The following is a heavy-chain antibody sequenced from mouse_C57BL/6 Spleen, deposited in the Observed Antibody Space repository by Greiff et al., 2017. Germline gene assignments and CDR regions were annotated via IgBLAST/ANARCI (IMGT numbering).Heavy chain of an antibody. Sequence: QVQLQQPGAELVMPGASVKLSCKASGYTFTSYWMHWVKQRPGPGLEWIGEIDPSDSYTNYNQKFTGKSTLTVDKSSSTAYMQLSSLTSEDSAVYYGARGGLDYWGQGTTLTVSS. V-gene: IGHV1-69*01. CDR3: ARGGLDY. D-gene: IGHD3-3*01. J-gene: IGHJ2*01. CDR1: GYTFTSYW. CDR2: IDPSDSYT.